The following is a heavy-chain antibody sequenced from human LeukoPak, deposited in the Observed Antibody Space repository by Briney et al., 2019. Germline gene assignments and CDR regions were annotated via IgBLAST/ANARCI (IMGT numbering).Heavy chain of an antibody. CDR3: AKYGGSYTDY. V-gene: IGHV3-23*01. J-gene: IGHJ4*02. D-gene: IGHD1-26*01. CDR1: GFTFSSYA. CDR2: ISGSGDTT. Sequence: GGSLRLSCATSGFTFSSYALTWVRQAPGMGLEWVSAISGSGDTTYYADSVKGRFTISRDNSKNTLYLQMNSLRTEDTAVYYCAKYGGSYTDYWGQGTLVTVSS.